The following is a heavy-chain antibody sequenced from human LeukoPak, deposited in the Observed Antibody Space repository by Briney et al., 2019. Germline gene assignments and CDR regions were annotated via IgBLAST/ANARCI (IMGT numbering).Heavy chain of an antibody. Sequence: SETLSLTCTVSGGSLSSYYWSWIRQPPGKGLEWIGYIYYSGSTNYNPSLKSRVTISVDTSKNQFSLKLSSVTAADTAVYYYARALDYHDIFTGPIGLYYYYYMDVWGKGTAVTLSS. D-gene: IGHD3-9*01. CDR1: GGSLSSYY. V-gene: IGHV4-59*01. CDR3: ARALDYHDIFTGPIGLYYYYYMDV. CDR2: IYYSGST. J-gene: IGHJ6*03.